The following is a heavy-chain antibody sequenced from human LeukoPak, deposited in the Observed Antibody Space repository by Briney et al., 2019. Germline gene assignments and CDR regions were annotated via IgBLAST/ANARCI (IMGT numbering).Heavy chain of an antibody. J-gene: IGHJ4*02. D-gene: IGHD5-18*01. V-gene: IGHV3-7*04. CDR2: IKNDGTVK. CDR3: AKDSYSKGDY. CDR1: GFTFSCHW. Sequence: GGSLRLSCAASGFTFSCHWMTWVRQAPGKGLEWVANIKNDGTVKNYVDSVEGRFTISRDNAKNSLYLQMNSLRAEDTGVYYCAKDSYSKGDYWGQGVLVIVSS.